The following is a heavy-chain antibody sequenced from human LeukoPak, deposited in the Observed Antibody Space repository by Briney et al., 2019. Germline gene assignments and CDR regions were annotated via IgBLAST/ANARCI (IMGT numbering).Heavy chain of an antibody. CDR1: GFTFSSYA. V-gene: IGHV3-23*01. CDR3: AKQTWYNWNWGAFDI. CDR2: ISGSGGST. Sequence: GGSLRLSCAASGFTFSSYAMSWVRQAPGKGLEWVSAISGSGGSTHYADSVKGRFTISRGNSKNTLYLQMNSLRAEDTAVYYCAKQTWYNWNWGAFDIWGQGTMVTVSS. J-gene: IGHJ3*02. D-gene: IGHD1-7*01.